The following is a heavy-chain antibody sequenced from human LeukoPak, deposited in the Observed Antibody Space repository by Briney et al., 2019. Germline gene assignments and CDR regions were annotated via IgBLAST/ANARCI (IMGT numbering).Heavy chain of an antibody. Sequence: ASVKVSCKASGYIFVSYGITWVRQAPGQGLEWMGWISTYNGNTNYAQKLQGRVTMTTDTSTSTAYMELRSLRSNDTAVYYCARDYVWGSYRTTRGGHYFDYWGQGTLVTVSS. J-gene: IGHJ4*02. CDR2: ISTYNGNT. CDR1: GYIFVSYG. CDR3: ARDYVWGSYRTTRGGHYFDY. V-gene: IGHV1-18*01. D-gene: IGHD3-16*02.